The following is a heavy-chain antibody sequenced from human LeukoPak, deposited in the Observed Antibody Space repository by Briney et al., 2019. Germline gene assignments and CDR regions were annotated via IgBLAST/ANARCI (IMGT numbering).Heavy chain of an antibody. CDR3: ATGLRFLEWPIGD. J-gene: IGHJ4*02. V-gene: IGHV1-24*01. Sequence: ASVKVSCKVSGYTLTELSMHWVRQAPGKGLEWMGGFDPEDGETIYAQKFQGRVTMTEDTSTDTAYMELSGLTSEDTAVYYCATGLRFLEWPIGDWGQGTLVTVSS. CDR1: GYTLTELS. CDR2: FDPEDGET. D-gene: IGHD3-3*01.